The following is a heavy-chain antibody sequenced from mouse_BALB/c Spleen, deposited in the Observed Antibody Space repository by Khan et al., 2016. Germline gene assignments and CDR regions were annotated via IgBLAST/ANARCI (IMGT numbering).Heavy chain of an antibody. V-gene: IGHV3-2*02. Sequence: VQLKESGPGLVKPSQSLSLTCTVTGYSITSDYAWNWIRQFPGNKLEWMGYISYSGITSYNPSLKSRISITRDTSKNQFFLQLISVTTEDTATCYCAYDRYYAWFAYWGQGTLVTVSA. D-gene: IGHD2-3*01. J-gene: IGHJ3*01. CDR1: GYSITSDYA. CDR2: ISYSGIT. CDR3: AYDRYYAWFAY.